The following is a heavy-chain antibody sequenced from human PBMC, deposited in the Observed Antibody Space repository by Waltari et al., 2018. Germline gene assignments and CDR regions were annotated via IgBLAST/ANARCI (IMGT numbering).Heavy chain of an antibody. CDR2: INHNSGGT. CDR1: GYTFTGYY. V-gene: IGHV1-2*02. D-gene: IGHD6-6*01. J-gene: IGHJ4*02. Sequence: QVQLVQSGAEGKKPGASVKVSCKASGYTFTGYYMHWVRQAPGQGLEWMGWINHNSGGTNYAQKFQGRVTMTRDTSISTAYMELSRLRSDDTAVYYCARDWRRIAARPGGLLYWGQGTLVTVSS. CDR3: ARDWRRIAARPGGLLY.